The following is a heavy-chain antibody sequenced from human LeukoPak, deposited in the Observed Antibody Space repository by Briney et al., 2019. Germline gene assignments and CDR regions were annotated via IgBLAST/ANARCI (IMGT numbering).Heavy chain of an antibody. CDR1: GFTFSSYA. J-gene: IGHJ4*02. D-gene: IGHD2-2*01. Sequence: GGSLRLSCAASGFTFSSYAMSWVRQAPGKGLEWVSAISGSGGSTYYADSVKGRFTISRDNAKNSLYLQMNSLRAEDTAVYYCARVNPIVVVPAAIPTFDYWGQGTLVTVSS. CDR2: ISGSGGST. CDR3: ARVNPIVVVPAAIPTFDY. V-gene: IGHV3-23*01.